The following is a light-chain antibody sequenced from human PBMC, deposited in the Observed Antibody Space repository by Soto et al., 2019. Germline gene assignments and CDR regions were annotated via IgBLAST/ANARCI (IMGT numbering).Light chain of an antibody. CDR1: QSVSASF. Sequence: EIVLTQSPGTLSLSPGERATLSCRASQSVSASFLAWYQQKPGQAPRLLIYGASSRATGIPDRFSGGGSDTDFTLTISRLEPEDFAVYYCQQYGTSPPEYTFGQGTKLEIK. J-gene: IGKJ2*01. CDR2: GAS. CDR3: QQYGTSPPEYT. V-gene: IGKV3-20*01.